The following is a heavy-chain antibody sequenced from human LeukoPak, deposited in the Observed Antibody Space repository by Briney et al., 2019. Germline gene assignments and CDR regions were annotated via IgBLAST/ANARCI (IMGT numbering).Heavy chain of an antibody. CDR2: INPSGGST. V-gene: IGHV1-46*01. CDR1: GYTFTSYY. D-gene: IGHD6-6*01. J-gene: IGHJ6*03. Sequence: GASVKVSCKAPGYTFTSYYIHWVRQAPGQGLEWMGIINPSGGSTSYAQKFQGRVTMTRDTSTSTVYMELSSLRSEDTAVYYCAREGGQLARGPLLGYYYYMDVWGKGTTVTVSS. CDR3: AREGGQLARGPLLGYYYYMDV.